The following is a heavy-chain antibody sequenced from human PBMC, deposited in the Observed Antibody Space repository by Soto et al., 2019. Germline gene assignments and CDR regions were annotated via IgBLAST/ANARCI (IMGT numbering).Heavy chain of an antibody. J-gene: IGHJ4*02. CDR3: AKMEGMDTWAYSFDY. D-gene: IGHD5-18*01. CDR1: GFTFSDFA. CDR2: IYGGGNGP. Sequence: EVQVLESGGGLVQPGGSLRLSCAATGFTFSDFAMSWVRQAPGKGLEWVSRIYGGGNGPHYADSVKGRVTISRDNTKNTLYLQVYGLRAEDTAVYYCAKMEGMDTWAYSFDYWGQGTLVTVSS. V-gene: IGHV3-23*01.